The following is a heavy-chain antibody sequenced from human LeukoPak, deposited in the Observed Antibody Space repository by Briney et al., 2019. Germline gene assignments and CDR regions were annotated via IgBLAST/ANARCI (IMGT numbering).Heavy chain of an antibody. CDR2: TYYRSKWYN. V-gene: IGHV6-1*01. CDR3: ARGSVLGPDAFDI. Sequence: SQTLSLTCAISGDSVSSNSAVWNWIRQSPSRGLEWLGRTYYRSKWYNDYAVSVRSRIAINSRTSKNHFSLQLSSVTPEDTAVYYCARGSVLGPDAFDIWGQGTMVTVSS. D-gene: IGHD1-26*01. CDR1: GDSVSSNSAV. J-gene: IGHJ3*02.